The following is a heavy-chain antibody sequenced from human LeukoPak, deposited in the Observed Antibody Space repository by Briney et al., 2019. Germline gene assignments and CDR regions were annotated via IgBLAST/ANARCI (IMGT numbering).Heavy chain of an antibody. J-gene: IGHJ4*02. D-gene: IGHD4-17*01. CDR2: ISGSGGST. CDR1: GFTFSSYA. CDR3: ANYGDYARHLLYYFDY. V-gene: IGHV3-23*01. Sequence: TGGSLRLSCAASGFTFSSYAMSWVRQAPGKGLEWVSAISGSGGSTYYADSVKGRFTISRDNSKNTLYLQMNSLRAEDTAVYYCANYGDYARHLLYYFDYWGQGTLVTVSS.